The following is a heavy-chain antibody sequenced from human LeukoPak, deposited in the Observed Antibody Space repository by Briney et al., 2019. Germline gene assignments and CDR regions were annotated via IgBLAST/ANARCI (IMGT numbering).Heavy chain of an antibody. J-gene: IGHJ4*02. CDR3: ARGSYVLRFLEWLSVEYYFDY. V-gene: IGHV4-34*01. D-gene: IGHD3-3*01. CDR1: GGSFSGYY. CDR2: INHSGST. Sequence: SETLSLTCAVSGGSFSGYYWSWIRQPPGKGLEWIGEINHSGSTNYNPSLKSRVTISVDTSKNQFSLKLSSVTAADTAVYYCARGSYVLRFLEWLSVEYYFDYWGQGTLVTVSS.